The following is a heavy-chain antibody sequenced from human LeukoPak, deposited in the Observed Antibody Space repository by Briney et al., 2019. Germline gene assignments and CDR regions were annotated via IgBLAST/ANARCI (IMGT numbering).Heavy chain of an antibody. CDR1: GDSVSSNSAA. Sequence: SQTLSLTCAISGDSVSSNSAAWNWIRQSPSRGLEWLGRTYYRSKWYHDFAVSMKSRITLNPDTSKNQFSLQLNSATPEDTAIYYCARDLRTYMGINWFDPWGQGTLVTVSS. CDR3: ARDLRTYMGINWFDP. D-gene: IGHD4-17*01. J-gene: IGHJ5*02. V-gene: IGHV6-1*01. CDR2: TYYRSKWYH.